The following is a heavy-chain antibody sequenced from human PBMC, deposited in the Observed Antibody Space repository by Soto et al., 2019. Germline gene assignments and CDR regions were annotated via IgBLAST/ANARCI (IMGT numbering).Heavy chain of an antibody. Sequence: GESLKISFKGSGYSFTSYLIGWVRQMPVKGLEWMGIIYPGDSDTRYSPSFQGQVTISADKSISTAYLQWSSLKASDTAMYYCARTIVVVAAATLDESMDVWGKGTTVTVSS. CDR2: IYPGDSDT. D-gene: IGHD2-2*01. CDR1: GYSFTSYL. V-gene: IGHV5-51*01. CDR3: ARTIVVVAAATLDESMDV. J-gene: IGHJ6*04.